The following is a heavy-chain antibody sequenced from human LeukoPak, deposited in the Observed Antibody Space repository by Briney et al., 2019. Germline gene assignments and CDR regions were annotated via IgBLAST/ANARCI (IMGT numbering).Heavy chain of an antibody. D-gene: IGHD3-3*01. J-gene: IGHJ6*03. Sequence: ASVKVSCKASGYTFTSYGISWVRQAPGQGLEWMGWISAYNGNTNYAQKLQGRVTMTTDTSTSTAYMELRSLRSDDTAVYYCATVVIGSGYLGDYYYMDVWGKGTTVTVSS. V-gene: IGHV1-18*01. CDR1: GYTFTSYG. CDR3: ATVVIGSGYLGDYYYMDV. CDR2: ISAYNGNT.